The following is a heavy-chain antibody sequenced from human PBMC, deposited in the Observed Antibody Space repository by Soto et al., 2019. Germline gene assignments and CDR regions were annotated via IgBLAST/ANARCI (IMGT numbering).Heavy chain of an antibody. Sequence: EVQLLESGGGLVQPGGTLTLSCAASGFTLSHYWMHWVRQVPGRGLVWVSRLKYDGTTTSYADSVKGRFTISRDNAKNTVYLQMSSLRAEDTATYYCVSSNSGCFDYWGQGTVVTVSS. D-gene: IGHD6-6*01. CDR2: LKYDGTTT. V-gene: IGHV3-74*01. CDR3: VSSNSGCFDY. CDR1: GFTLSHYW. J-gene: IGHJ4*02.